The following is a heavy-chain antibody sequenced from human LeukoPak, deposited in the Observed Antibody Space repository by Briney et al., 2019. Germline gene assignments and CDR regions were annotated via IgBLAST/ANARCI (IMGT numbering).Heavy chain of an antibody. CDR3: ARDAVDTANAV. CDR2: INSDGSIT. D-gene: IGHD5-18*01. J-gene: IGHJ6*02. V-gene: IGHV3-74*01. CDR1: GFTFTTYW. Sequence: SGGSLRLSCAASGFTFTTYWMHWVRQAPGKGLVWVSHINSDGSITSYADSVKGRFTISRDNAKNTLCLQMNSLRAEDTAVYYCARDAVDTANAVWGQGTTVTVSS.